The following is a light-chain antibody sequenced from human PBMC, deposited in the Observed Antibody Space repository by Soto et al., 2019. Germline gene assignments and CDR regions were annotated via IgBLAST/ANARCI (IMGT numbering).Light chain of an antibody. V-gene: IGKV3-15*01. CDR1: QSVRNY. CDR2: GAS. Sequence: IVLTQSPATLSLSPGETATLSCRASQSVRNYLAWYQQKPGQAPRLLIYGASTRATGIPARFSGSGFGTEFTLTISSLQSEDFAVYYCQQYDDWPLTCGQGTRREIK. J-gene: IGKJ5*01. CDR3: QQYDDWPLT.